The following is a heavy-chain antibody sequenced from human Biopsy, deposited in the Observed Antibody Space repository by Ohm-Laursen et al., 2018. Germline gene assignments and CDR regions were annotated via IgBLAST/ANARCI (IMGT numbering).Heavy chain of an antibody. Sequence: SLRLSCAAFGFAFNLYEMNWVRQAPGKGMEWISYIYGGGSPVSYADSVKGRFTISRDNAQNPLYLHMNSLRAEDTAVYYCARLNSGTYDASDLWGQGTMVIVSS. J-gene: IGHJ3*01. D-gene: IGHD1-26*01. CDR3: ARLNSGTYDASDL. V-gene: IGHV3-48*03. CDR2: IYGGGSPV. CDR1: GFAFNLYE.